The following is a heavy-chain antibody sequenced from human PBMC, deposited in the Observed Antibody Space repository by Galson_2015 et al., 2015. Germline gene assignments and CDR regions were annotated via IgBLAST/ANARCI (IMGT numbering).Heavy chain of an antibody. CDR1: GSTLTGHY. Sequence: SVKVSCKASGSTLTGHYMHWVRQAPGQGLEWMGWINPNSGGTNYAQKFQGWVTMTSDTSISTAYMELSRLTSDDTAVYYCAREGEPIYCSGGTCFFPSGYWGLWGQGTLVTVSS. J-gene: IGHJ4*02. CDR3: AREGEPIYCSGGTCFFPSGYWGL. V-gene: IGHV1-2*04. CDR2: INPNSGGT. D-gene: IGHD2-15*01.